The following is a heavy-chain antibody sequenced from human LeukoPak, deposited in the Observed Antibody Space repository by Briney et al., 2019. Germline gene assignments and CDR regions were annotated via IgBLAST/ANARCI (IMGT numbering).Heavy chain of an antibody. V-gene: IGHV3-21*01. D-gene: IGHD5-18*01. CDR1: GFTFSSYS. Sequence: GGSLRLSCAASGFTFSSYSMNWVRQAPGKGLEWVSSISSSSSYLYYGDSVKGRFTISRDNAKNSLYLQMSSLRAEDTAVYYCARGGSGYSYGKIDYWGQGTLVTVSS. J-gene: IGHJ4*02. CDR3: ARGGSGYSYGKIDY. CDR2: ISSSSSYL.